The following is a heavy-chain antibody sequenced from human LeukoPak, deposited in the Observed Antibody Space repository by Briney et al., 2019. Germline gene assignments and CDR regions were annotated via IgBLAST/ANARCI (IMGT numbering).Heavy chain of an antibody. V-gene: IGHV4-34*01. Sequence: SETLSLTCTVSGGSISTYYWTWIRQPPGKGLEWIGEINHSGSTNYNPSLKSRVTISVDTSKNQFSLKLSSVTAADTAVYYCATQRSVDTAMVTDYWGQGTLVTVSS. CDR3: ATQRSVDTAMVTDY. J-gene: IGHJ4*02. CDR2: INHSGST. CDR1: GGSISTYY. D-gene: IGHD5-18*01.